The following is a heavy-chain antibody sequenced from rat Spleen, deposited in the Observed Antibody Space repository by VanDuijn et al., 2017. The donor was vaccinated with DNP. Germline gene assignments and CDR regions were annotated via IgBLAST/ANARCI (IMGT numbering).Heavy chain of an antibody. CDR2: MSHAGGST. CDR3: ARHANYGSLVYAMDA. J-gene: IGHJ4*01. CDR1: GFTFSDYY. V-gene: IGHV5S11*01. D-gene: IGHD1-3*01. Sequence: EVQLVESGGDLVQPGRSLKLFCVASGFTFSDYYMAWVRQAPTKGLEWVASMSHAGGSTYYRDSVKGRFTFSRDNAKSTLYLQMDSLRSEETATYYCARHANYGSLVYAMDAWGQGTSVTVSS.